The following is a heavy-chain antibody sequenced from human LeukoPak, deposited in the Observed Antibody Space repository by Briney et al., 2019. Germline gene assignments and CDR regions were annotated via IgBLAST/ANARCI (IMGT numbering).Heavy chain of an antibody. V-gene: IGHV3-7*01. CDR3: AREGMMNHDAFDI. D-gene: IGHD1-14*01. J-gene: IGHJ3*02. CDR1: GFIFRSYW. Sequence: PGGSLRLSCAASGFIFRSYWMSWVRQAPGKGLEWVANIKQDGSEKYYVDSVKGRFTISRDNAKNSLYLQMNSLRAEDTAVYYCAREGMMNHDAFDIWGQGTMVTVSS. CDR2: IKQDGSEK.